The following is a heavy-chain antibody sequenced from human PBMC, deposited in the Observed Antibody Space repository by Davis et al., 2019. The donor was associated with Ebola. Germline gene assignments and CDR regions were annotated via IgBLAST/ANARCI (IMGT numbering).Heavy chain of an antibody. CDR3: ARDSGIFGDYYFDS. D-gene: IGHD3-10*02. CDR2: ITGGSTYT. CDR1: GFTFGSYA. V-gene: IGHV3-21*01. J-gene: IGHJ4*02. Sequence: PGGSLRLSCAASGFTFGSYAMDWVRQSPGKGLEWVSAITGGSTYTYYADSVKGRFTISRDNAKNSVYLQMNSLRAEDTAVYYCARDSGIFGDYYFDSWGQGTLVTVSS.